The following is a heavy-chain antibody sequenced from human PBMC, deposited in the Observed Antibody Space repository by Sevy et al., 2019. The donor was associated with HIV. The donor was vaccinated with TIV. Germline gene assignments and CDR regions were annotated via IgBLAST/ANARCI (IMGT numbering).Heavy chain of an antibody. CDR2: INQDGSQK. D-gene: IGHD2-21*01. V-gene: IGHV3-7*01. CDR3: ARELWPGDY. Sequence: QLGGSLRLSCAASGFTFSDYFMGWVRQAPGRGLEWVANINQDGSQKNYVDSVKGRFTISRDNAKNSLYLQMNRLRVDDTAVYYCARELWPGDYWGQGTLVTVSS. J-gene: IGHJ4*02. CDR1: GFTFSDYF.